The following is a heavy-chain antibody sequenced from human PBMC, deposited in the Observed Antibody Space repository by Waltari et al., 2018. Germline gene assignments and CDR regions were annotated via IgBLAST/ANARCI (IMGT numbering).Heavy chain of an antibody. Sequence: EVQLVESGGGLVQPGGSLRLSCGVSVFPFRSYSMNWVRQAPGKGLEWVSYISGSSSTIYYADSVKGRFTISRDNAKNSMHLQMSSLRAEDTAVYYCATAARRRDVGDLSWGQGTLVTVSS. J-gene: IGHJ4*02. V-gene: IGHV3-48*01. CDR1: VFPFRSYS. CDR2: ISGSSSTI. CDR3: ATAARRRDVGDLS. D-gene: IGHD3-16*02.